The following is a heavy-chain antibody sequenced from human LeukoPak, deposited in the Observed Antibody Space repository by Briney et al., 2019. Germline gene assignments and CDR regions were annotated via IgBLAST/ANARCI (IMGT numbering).Heavy chain of an antibody. CDR2: IRYDGSNK. V-gene: IGHV3-30*02. Sequence: PGGSLGLSCAASGFTFRNYGMHWVRQPPGKGLEWVAFIRYDGSNKCYTDSVKGRFTISRDKSKYTLYLQMNSLRAVDTAVYYSASLRGVNGKDAFDIWGQGTMVTVSS. D-gene: IGHD3-16*02. CDR3: ASLRGVNGKDAFDI. CDR1: GFTFRNYG. J-gene: IGHJ3*02.